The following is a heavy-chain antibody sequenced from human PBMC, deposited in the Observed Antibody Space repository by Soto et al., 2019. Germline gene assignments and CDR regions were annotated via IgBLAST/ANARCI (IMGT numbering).Heavy chain of an antibody. Sequence: PSETLSLTCTVSGGSISSGGYYWSWIRQHPGKGLEWIGYIYYSGSTYYNPSLKSRVTISVDTSKNQFSLKLSSVTAADTAVYYCARSPPGYYDILTGYPQGYFDYWGQGTLVTVSS. D-gene: IGHD3-9*01. J-gene: IGHJ4*02. V-gene: IGHV4-31*03. CDR3: ARSPPGYYDILTGYPQGYFDY. CDR2: IYYSGST. CDR1: GGSISSGGYY.